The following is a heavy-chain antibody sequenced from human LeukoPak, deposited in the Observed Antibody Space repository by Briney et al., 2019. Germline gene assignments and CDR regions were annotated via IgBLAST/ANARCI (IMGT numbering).Heavy chain of an antibody. D-gene: IGHD4-17*01. J-gene: IGHJ4*02. V-gene: IGHV3-33*01. CDR1: GFTFSSYG. CDR2: IWYDGSNK. CDR3: ARDGDPTTLTPDY. Sequence: GRSLRLSCAASGFTFSSYGMHWVRQAPGKGLEWVAVIWYDGSNKYYADSVKGRFTISRDNSKNTLYLQMNSLRAEDTAVYYCARDGDPTTLTPDYWGQGTLVTVSS.